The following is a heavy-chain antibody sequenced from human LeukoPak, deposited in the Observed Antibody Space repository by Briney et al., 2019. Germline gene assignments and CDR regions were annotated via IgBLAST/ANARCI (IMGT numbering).Heavy chain of an antibody. CDR2: IWYDGSNK. Sequence: GRSLRLSCAASGFTFSSYGMHWVRQAPGKGLERVAVIWYDGSNKYYADSVKGRFTISRDNSKNTLYLQMDSLRAEDTAVYYCAKDHGQWLDTDAFDIWGQGTMVTVSS. D-gene: IGHD6-19*01. CDR3: AKDHGQWLDTDAFDI. J-gene: IGHJ3*02. V-gene: IGHV3-33*06. CDR1: GFTFSSYG.